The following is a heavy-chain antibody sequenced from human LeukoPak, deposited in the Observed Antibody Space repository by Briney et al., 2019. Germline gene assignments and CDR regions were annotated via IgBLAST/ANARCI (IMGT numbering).Heavy chain of an antibody. CDR1: GFTFSSYA. Sequence: GGSLRLSCAASGFTFSSYAMNWVRQAPGKGLEWVSIISGSGDNTYYTDSVKGRFTISRDNSKNTLYLQMNSLGAEDTAVYYCARGGFNHAFDIWGQGTVVTVSS. CDR3: ARGGFNHAFDI. J-gene: IGHJ3*02. CDR2: ISGSGDNT. V-gene: IGHV3-23*01.